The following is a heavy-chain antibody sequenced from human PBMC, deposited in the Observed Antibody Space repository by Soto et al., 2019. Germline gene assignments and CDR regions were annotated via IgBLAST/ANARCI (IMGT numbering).Heavy chain of an antibody. CDR3: ARAAGLF. V-gene: IGHV3-66*01. CDR2: IYTDGTT. Sequence: EVQLVESGGGLVQPGGYLRLSCAVSGLTVNSNYMSWVRQAPGKGLEWVSVIYTDGTTYYRDSVKGRFTISRDNSNNTLYLQMTSLRAEYTAVYYCARAAGLFWGQGTLVSVSS. D-gene: IGHD3-22*01. CDR1: GLTVNSNY. J-gene: IGHJ4*02.